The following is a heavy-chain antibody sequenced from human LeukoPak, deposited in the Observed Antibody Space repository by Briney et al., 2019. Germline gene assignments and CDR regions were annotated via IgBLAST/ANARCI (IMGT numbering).Heavy chain of an antibody. V-gene: IGHV3-9*01. CDR3: AKAGAAGYFDY. Sequence: GGSLRLSCAASGFTFDDYAMHWVRQAPGKGLEWVSGISWNSGSIGYADSVNGRFTISRDNAKNSLYLQMNGLRAEDTALYYCAKAGAAGYFDYWGQGTLVTVSS. D-gene: IGHD6-13*01. CDR2: ISWNSGSI. CDR1: GFTFDDYA. J-gene: IGHJ4*02.